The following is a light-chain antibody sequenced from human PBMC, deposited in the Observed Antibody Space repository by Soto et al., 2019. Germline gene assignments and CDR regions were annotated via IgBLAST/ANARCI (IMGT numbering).Light chain of an antibody. V-gene: IGKV3-20*01. J-gene: IGKJ3*01. CDR2: GAS. Sequence: EIVLTQSPGTLSLSPGERATLSCRASQSVSSSYLAWYQQKPGQAPRLLIYGASSRATGIPDRFSGSGSGTHFTLTISRLEPEDFALYYCQQYGSSPPFTFGPGTKVDIK. CDR1: QSVSSSY. CDR3: QQYGSSPPFT.